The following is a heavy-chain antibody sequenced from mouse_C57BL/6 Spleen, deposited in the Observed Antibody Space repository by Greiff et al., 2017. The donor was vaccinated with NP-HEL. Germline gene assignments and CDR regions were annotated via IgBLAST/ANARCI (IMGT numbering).Heavy chain of an antibody. CDR2: ISYDGSN. D-gene: IGHD1-1*01. CDR3: AGITTVVARYWYCDV. Sequence: DVQLQESGPGLVKPSQSLSLTCSVTGYSITSGYYWNWIRQFPGNKLEWMGYISYDGSNNYNPSLKNRISITRDTSKNQFFLKLNSVTTEDTATYYCAGITTVVARYWYCDVWGTGTTVTVSS. J-gene: IGHJ1*03. CDR1: GYSITSGYY. V-gene: IGHV3-6*01.